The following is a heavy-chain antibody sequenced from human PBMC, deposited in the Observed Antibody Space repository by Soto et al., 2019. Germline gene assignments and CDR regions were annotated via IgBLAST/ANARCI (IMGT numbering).Heavy chain of an antibody. CDR2: IYWDDDK. J-gene: IGHJ5*02. Sequence: QITLKESGPTLVKPTQTLTLTCTFSGFSLSTSGVGVGWIRQPPGKALEWLALIYWDDDKRYSPSLKSRLTITKDTSKNQVDLTMTNMYPVDTATYYCAHSTLYHYGDQRRVGFDPWGQGTLLTVSS. CDR3: AHSTLYHYGDQRRVGFDP. V-gene: IGHV2-5*02. D-gene: IGHD4-17*01. CDR1: GFSLSTSGVG.